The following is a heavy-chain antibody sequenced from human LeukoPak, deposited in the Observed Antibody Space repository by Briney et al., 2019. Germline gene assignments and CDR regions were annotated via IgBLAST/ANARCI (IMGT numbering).Heavy chain of an antibody. D-gene: IGHD3-10*01. Sequence: GGSLRLSCAASGFTFSSYAMSWVRQAPGKGLEWVSAISGSGGSTYYADSVKGRFTISRDNAKNSLYLQMNSLRAEDTAVYYCARVGSYPYFDYWGQGTLVTVSS. V-gene: IGHV3-23*01. CDR1: GFTFSSYA. CDR2: ISGSGGST. CDR3: ARVGSYPYFDY. J-gene: IGHJ4*02.